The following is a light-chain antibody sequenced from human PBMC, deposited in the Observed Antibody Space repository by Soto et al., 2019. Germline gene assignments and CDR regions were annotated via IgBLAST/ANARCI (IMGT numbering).Light chain of an antibody. V-gene: IGKV3-11*01. CDR3: QQRTNWQLT. Sequence: EIVLTQSPATLSLSPGERATLSCRASQSVGKYLAWYQQRPGQAPRLLMFDVSYRATGTPARFSGSGSGTDFTLTISSLEPEDFAVYYCQQRTNWQLTFGGGTSVEIK. J-gene: IGKJ4*01. CDR2: DVS. CDR1: QSVGKY.